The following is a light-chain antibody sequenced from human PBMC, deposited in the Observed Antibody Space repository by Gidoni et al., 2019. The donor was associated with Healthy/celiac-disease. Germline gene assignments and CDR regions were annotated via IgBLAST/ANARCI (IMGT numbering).Light chain of an antibody. CDR3: QQSYSTPLT. Sequence: DSKLTQSPSSLSASVGDRVTITCRAIQSISRYLNCYQQKPGKAPKLLIYAASSLQSGVPSLFSGSGSWTVFTLTISSLQPEYFSTYYCQQSYSTPLTFXGXTKVEIK. J-gene: IGKJ4*01. CDR2: AAS. CDR1: QSISRY. V-gene: IGKV1-39*01.